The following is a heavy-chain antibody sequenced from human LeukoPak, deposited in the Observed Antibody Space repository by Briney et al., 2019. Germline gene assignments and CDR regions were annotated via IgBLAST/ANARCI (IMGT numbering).Heavy chain of an antibody. CDR2: IYKTGSA. Sequence: KPSETLSLTCTVSGDSISSSNSYWGWIRQPPGKGLEWIGSIYKTGSAYYDPSLKSRVTISIDTSKNQFSLKLSSVAVADTAVYYCTRGAGWLIDYWGQGTLVTVSS. D-gene: IGHD3-16*01. V-gene: IGHV4-39*07. CDR3: TRGAGWLIDY. J-gene: IGHJ4*02. CDR1: GDSISSSNSY.